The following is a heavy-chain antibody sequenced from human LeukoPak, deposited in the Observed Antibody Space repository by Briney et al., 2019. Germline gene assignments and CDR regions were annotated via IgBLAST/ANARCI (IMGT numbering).Heavy chain of an antibody. CDR2: INPSGGST. D-gene: IGHD5-18*01. V-gene: IGHV1-46*01. J-gene: IGHJ3*02. CDR1: GYTFTSYY. CDR3: ARGRVGTAMPYDAFDI. Sequence: GASVKVSCKASGYTFTSYYMHWVRQAPGQGLEWMGIINPSGGSTSYAQKFQGRVTMTRDTSTSTVYMELSSLRSEDTAVYYCARGRVGTAMPYDAFDIWGQGTMVTVSS.